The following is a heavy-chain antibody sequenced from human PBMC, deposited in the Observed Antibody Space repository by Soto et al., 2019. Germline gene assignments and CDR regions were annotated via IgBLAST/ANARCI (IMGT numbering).Heavy chain of an antibody. CDR1: SGSISSSNW. Sequence: QVQLQESGPGLVKPSGTLSLTCAVSSGSISSSNWWSWVRQPPGKGLEWIGEIYHSGSTNYNPSLKSRVTISVDKSKNQFSLQLSSVTAADTAVYYCASWGWDPLKPLVPAFDIWGQGTMVTVSS. CDR2: IYHSGST. J-gene: IGHJ3*02. CDR3: ASWGWDPLKPLVPAFDI. V-gene: IGHV4-4*02. D-gene: IGHD3-16*01.